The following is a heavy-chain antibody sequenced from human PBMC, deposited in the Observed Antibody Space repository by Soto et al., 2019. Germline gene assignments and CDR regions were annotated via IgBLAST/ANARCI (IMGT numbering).Heavy chain of an antibody. CDR1: GGTFSSHS. J-gene: IGHJ4*02. CDR3: AREVGYGDFSAALLV. CDR2: VISLFGTA. D-gene: IGHD4-17*01. Sequence: VQLMQSGAEVKKPGSSVKDSCKASGGTFSSHSINWVRQAPGQGLEWMGGVISLFGTANYAHNFKGRVTSTVDQSTRTAYMELNSLRSDDSAVYYCAREVGYGDFSAALLVWGQGTLVTVSS. V-gene: IGHV1-69*01.